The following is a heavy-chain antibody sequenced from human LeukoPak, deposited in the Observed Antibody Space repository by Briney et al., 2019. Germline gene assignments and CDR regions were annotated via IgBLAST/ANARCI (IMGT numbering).Heavy chain of an antibody. CDR1: GFTFSSYT. CDR3: AREVRIAASGRAFDM. V-gene: IGHV3-21*01. J-gene: IGHJ3*02. D-gene: IGHD6-13*01. CDR2: ISSSSSYI. Sequence: GGSLRLSCAASGFTFSSYTMNWVRQAPGKGLEWVSSISSSSSYINYADSVKGRFTISRDNAKNSLYLQMNSLRAEDTAVYHCAREVRIAASGRAFDMWGQGTMVTVSS.